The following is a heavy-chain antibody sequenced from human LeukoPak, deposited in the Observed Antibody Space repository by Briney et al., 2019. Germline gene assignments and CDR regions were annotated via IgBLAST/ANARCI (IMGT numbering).Heavy chain of an antibody. D-gene: IGHD3-22*01. V-gene: IGHV3-48*04. CDR2: ISSSSSTI. CDR1: GFTFSTFA. Sequence: PGGSLRLSCAASGFTFSTFAMVWVRQPPGKGLEWVSYISSSSSTIYYADSVKGRFTISRDNAKNSLYLQMNSLRAEDTAVYYCARDLYRIVVVPHYFDYWGQGTLVTVSS. J-gene: IGHJ4*02. CDR3: ARDLYRIVVVPHYFDY.